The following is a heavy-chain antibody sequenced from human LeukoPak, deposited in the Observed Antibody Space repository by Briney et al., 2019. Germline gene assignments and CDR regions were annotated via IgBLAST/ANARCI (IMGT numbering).Heavy chain of an antibody. J-gene: IGHJ4*02. CDR3: AHPGEVFLQEEDY. D-gene: IGHD1-14*01. CDR2: INSDGSST. Sequence: GGSLRLSCAASGFTFSSYWMHWVRQAPGKGLVWVSRINSDGSSTSYADSVKGRFTISRDNSKNTLYLQMNSLRAEDTAVYYCAHPGEVFLQEEDYWGQGTLVTVSS. CDR1: GFTFSSYW. V-gene: IGHV3-74*01.